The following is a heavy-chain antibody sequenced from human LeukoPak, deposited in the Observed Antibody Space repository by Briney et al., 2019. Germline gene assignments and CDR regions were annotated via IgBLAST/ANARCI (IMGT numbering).Heavy chain of an antibody. D-gene: IGHD3-10*02. CDR1: GFTFSSYA. V-gene: IGHV3-48*03. CDR2: ISSSGSTI. Sequence: GGSLRLSCAASGFTFSSYAMNWVRQAPGEGLEWVSYISSSGSTIYYADSVKGRFTISRDNAKNSLYLQMNSLRAEDTAVYYCAELGITMIGGVWGKGTTVTISS. CDR3: AELGITMIGGV. J-gene: IGHJ6*04.